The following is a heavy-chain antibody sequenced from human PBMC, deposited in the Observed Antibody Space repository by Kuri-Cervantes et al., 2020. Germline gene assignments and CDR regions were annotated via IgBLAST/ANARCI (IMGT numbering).Heavy chain of an antibody. D-gene: IGHD3-22*01. V-gene: IGHV1-18*01. CDR2: ISAYNGTA. CDR3: AREPLAYDSSGYHPKESPENDY. CDR1: GYTFTSYG. J-gene: IGHJ4*02. Sequence: ASVKVSCKASGYTFTSYGISWVRQAPGQGLEWMGWISAYNGTANYAQKFQGRVTITADESTSTAYMELSSLRSEDTAVYYCAREPLAYDSSGYHPKESPENDYWGQGTLVTVSS.